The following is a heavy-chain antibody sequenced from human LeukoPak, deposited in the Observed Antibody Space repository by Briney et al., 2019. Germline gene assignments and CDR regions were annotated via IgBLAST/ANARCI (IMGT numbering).Heavy chain of an antibody. Sequence: PGGSLRLSCAASGFTFRTYAMIWARQAPGKGLEWVSSISGDGAATYYADSVKGRFTISRDNSKTTLYLQLNSLRAEDTAVYYCARGVVGASYPFDYWGQGTLVTVSS. CDR1: GFTFRTYA. D-gene: IGHD1-26*01. V-gene: IGHV3-23*01. J-gene: IGHJ4*02. CDR2: ISGDGAAT. CDR3: ARGVVGASYPFDY.